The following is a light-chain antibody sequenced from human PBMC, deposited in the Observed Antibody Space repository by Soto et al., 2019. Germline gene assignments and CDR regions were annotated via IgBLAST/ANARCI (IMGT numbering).Light chain of an antibody. CDR2: EVS. CDR1: SSDVGGYNY. CDR3: SSYTSSRTLV. V-gene: IGLV2-14*01. Sequence: QSALTQPASVSGSPGQSITISCTGSSSDVGGYNYVSWYQQHPGKAPKLMIYEVSNRPSGISNRFSGSKSGNTASLTLSGLQAEDAADYYCSSYTSSRTLVFGGGTKLTVL. J-gene: IGLJ2*01.